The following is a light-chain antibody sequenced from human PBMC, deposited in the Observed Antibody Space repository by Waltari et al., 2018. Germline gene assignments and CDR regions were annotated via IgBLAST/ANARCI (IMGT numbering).Light chain of an antibody. J-gene: IGLJ3*02. V-gene: IGLV1-47*01. CDR3: AAWDDNLRLWV. CDR1: SSDIGSHY. Sequence: QSVLTQPPSASLAPGQRVTIPFSCSSSDIGSHYVSWFQQTPGTAPKLLTYRNNRRPSGVPDRFSGSKSGTSASLAISGLRSEDETDYYCAAWDDNLRLWVFGGGTMLTVL. CDR2: RNN.